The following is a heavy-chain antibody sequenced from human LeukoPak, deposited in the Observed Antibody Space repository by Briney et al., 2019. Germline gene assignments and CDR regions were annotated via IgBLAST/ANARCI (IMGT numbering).Heavy chain of an antibody. CDR3: ARVTGSYYDHLYFDY. V-gene: IGHV4-39*07. CDR1: GGSISSSSYY. CDR2: MYYSGST. Sequence: SETLPLTCTVSGGSISSSSYYWGWIRQPPGKGLEWIGSMYYSGSTYYNPSLKSRVTISVDTSKNQFSLKLNSVTAADTAVYYCARVTGSYYDHLYFDYWGRGNLVTVSS. D-gene: IGHD1-26*01. J-gene: IGHJ4*02.